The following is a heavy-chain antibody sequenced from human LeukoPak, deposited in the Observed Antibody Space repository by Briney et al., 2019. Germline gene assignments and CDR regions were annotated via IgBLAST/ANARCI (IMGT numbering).Heavy chain of an antibody. J-gene: IGHJ4*02. CDR3: ARGGLSTRVFY. CDR1: GFTFSSYP. D-gene: IGHD2-8*01. Sequence: GGALRLSCAASGFTFSSYPMNWVRQAPGKGLEGVAAITGGGGNTKYADSVKGRFTISRDNSEHTLYLKTHSLRAEDTAVYYCARGGLSTRVFYWGQGTLVTVSS. CDR2: ITGGGGNT. V-gene: IGHV3-23*01.